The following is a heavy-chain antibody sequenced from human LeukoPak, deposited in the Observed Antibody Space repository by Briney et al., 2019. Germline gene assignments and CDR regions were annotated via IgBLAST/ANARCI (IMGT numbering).Heavy chain of an antibody. Sequence: SETLSLTCTVSGGSISSYYWSWIRQPPGKGLEWIGYIYYSGSTNYNPSLKSRVTISVDTSKNQFSLKLSSVTAADTAVYYCARAPYYDFWSGYSFDYWSQGTLVTVSS. D-gene: IGHD3-3*01. J-gene: IGHJ4*02. CDR3: ARAPYYDFWSGYSFDY. V-gene: IGHV4-59*01. CDR2: IYYSGST. CDR1: GGSISSYY.